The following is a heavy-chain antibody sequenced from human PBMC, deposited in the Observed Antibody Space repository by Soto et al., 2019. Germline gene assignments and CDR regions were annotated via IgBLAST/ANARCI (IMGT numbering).Heavy chain of an antibody. CDR3: GSHSHYYGSGASESLSQPILY. CDR1: GYSFTNSW. Sequence: PGESLKISCKASGYSFTNSWIGWVRQMPGKGLEGMGIIYPDDSDTRYSPSFQGHVTISADKSISTAYLQWSSLEASDTAMYYCGSHSHYYGSGASESLSQPILYWAQGTLVTVSS. V-gene: IGHV5-51*01. D-gene: IGHD3-22*01. CDR2: IYPDDSDT. J-gene: IGHJ4*02.